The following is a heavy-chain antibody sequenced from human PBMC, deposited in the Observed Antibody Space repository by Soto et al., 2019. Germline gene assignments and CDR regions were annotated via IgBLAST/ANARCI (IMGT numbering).Heavy chain of an antibody. CDR1: GLIFSNYC. V-gene: IGHV3-7*04. CDR2: IKEDGSQI. D-gene: IGHD6-13*01. CDR3: ARGGSDSSWYWRD. J-gene: IGHJ4*02. Sequence: DVQLVESGGGLVQPGGSLRLSCTASGLIFSNYCMTWVRQATGKGTEWVANIKEDGSQIDYVDSVKGRFTVSRDNAKNSVYLQMITLSVEDTAIYYCARGGSDSSWYWRDWGQGARVTVSS.